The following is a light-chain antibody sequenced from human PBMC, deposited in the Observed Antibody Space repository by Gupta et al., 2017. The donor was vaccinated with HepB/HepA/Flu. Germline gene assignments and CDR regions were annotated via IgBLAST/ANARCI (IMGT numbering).Light chain of an antibody. CDR1: QSVSSY. V-gene: IGKV3-11*01. Sequence: EIVLTQSPATLSLSPGERATLSCRASQSVSSYLAWYQQKPGQAPRLLIYDASNRATGIPDRFSGSGYGTDFTLTSSIPEPEDFAAYYWQHRSNWWTFGQGTKVEIK. J-gene: IGKJ1*01. CDR3: QHRSNWWT. CDR2: DAS.